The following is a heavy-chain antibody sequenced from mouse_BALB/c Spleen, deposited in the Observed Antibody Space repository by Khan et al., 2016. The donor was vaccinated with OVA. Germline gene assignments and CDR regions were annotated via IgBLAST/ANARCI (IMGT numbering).Heavy chain of an antibody. V-gene: IGHV3-2*02. CDR3: ARGNYYGYYFDY. J-gene: IGHJ2*01. CDR1: GYSITSGYA. Sequence: EVQLQESGPGLVKPSQSLSLTCTVTGYSITSGYAWNWIRQFPGNKLEWMGYISYSGVTSYPPSLKSRISITRDTSKNQFFLQLTSGTTEDTATYYCARGNYYGYYFDYWGQGTTLTVSS. CDR2: ISYSGVT. D-gene: IGHD1-1*01.